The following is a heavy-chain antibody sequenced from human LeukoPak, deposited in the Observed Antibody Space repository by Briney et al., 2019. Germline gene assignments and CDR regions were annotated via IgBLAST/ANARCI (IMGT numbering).Heavy chain of an antibody. J-gene: IGHJ4*02. CDR1: GSYW. Sequence: GGSLRLSCAASGSYWMHWVRQAPGKGLVWVSHINSDGSWTSYVDSVKGRFTISKDNAKNTVYLQMNNLRAEDTAVYYCVSFYETYWGRGTLVTVSS. CDR2: INSDGSWT. V-gene: IGHV3-74*01. CDR3: VSFYETY. D-gene: IGHD2/OR15-2a*01.